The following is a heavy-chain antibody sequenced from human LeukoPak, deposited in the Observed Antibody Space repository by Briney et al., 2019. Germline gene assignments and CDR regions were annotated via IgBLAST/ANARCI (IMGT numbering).Heavy chain of an antibody. CDR3: AVGYCSSTSCYSDY. D-gene: IGHD2-2*02. J-gene: IGHJ4*02. Sequence: ASVKVSCKASGGTFSSYAISWVRQAPGQGLEWMGGITPIFGTANYAQKFQGRVTITADESTSTAYMELSSLRSEDTAVYYCAVGYCSSTSCYSDYWGQGTLVTVSS. CDR1: GGTFSSYA. CDR2: ITPIFGTA. V-gene: IGHV1-69*01.